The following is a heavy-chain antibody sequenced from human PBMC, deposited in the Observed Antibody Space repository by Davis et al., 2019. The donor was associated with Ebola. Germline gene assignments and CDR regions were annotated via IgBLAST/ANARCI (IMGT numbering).Heavy chain of an antibody. CDR1: GFTFSDSG. V-gene: IGHV3-48*02. CDR3: ARGTSGLNFY. D-gene: IGHD2-8*01. Sequence: GGSLRLSCVASGFTFSDSGLSWVRQAPGKGLEWVSYISSGSGTIYYADSVKGRFTISRDNAKNSLYLQMNSLRDDDTAVYYCARGTSGLNFYWGQGTLVTVSS. J-gene: IGHJ4*02. CDR2: ISSGSGTI.